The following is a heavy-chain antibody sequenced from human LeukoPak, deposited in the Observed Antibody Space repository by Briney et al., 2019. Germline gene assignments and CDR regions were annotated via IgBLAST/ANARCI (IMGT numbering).Heavy chain of an antibody. CDR2: IIPIFGTA. D-gene: IGHD2-21*01. V-gene: IGHV1-69*01. CDR3: ARVHPPYCGGDCYPLFGYYYYYMDV. CDR1: GDTFSSYA. Sequence: SVKVSCKASGDTFSSYAITWVRQAPGQGLEWVGGIIPIFGTANYAQKFQGRVTITADESTSTAYMELSSLRSEDTAVYYCARVHPPYCGGDCYPLFGYYYYYMDVWGKGTTVTVSS. J-gene: IGHJ6*03.